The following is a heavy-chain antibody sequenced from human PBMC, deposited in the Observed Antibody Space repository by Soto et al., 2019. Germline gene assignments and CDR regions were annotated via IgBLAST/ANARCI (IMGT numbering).Heavy chain of an antibody. CDR2: ITSSGSTI. D-gene: IGHD5-12*01. V-gene: IGHV3-11*01. CDR1: GFTFSDYY. J-gene: IGHJ5*02. CDR3: ATTPLVYSGYVWFDP. Sequence: PGGSLRLSCAASGFTFSDYYMSWIRQAPGKGLEWVSYITSSGSTIYYAGSVKGRFTISRDNAKNSLYLQMNSLRAEDTAVYYCATTPLVYSGYVWFDPWGQGTLVTVSS.